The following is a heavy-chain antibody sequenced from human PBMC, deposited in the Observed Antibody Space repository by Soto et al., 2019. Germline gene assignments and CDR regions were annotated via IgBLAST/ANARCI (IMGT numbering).Heavy chain of an antibody. CDR2: IHHSGGT. D-gene: IGHD5-12*01. CDR3: TKNSAYALDY. J-gene: IGHJ4*02. Sequence: QVQLQESGPGLVKPSGTLSLSCAVSGGSVSNNNWWSRARQSPGNGLEWIGEIHHSGGTSYNPSLESRATLSVDKSKNELSLRLNYVTAADTAVYYCTKNSAYALDYWGLGILVTVSS. V-gene: IGHV4-4*02. CDR1: GGSVSNNNW.